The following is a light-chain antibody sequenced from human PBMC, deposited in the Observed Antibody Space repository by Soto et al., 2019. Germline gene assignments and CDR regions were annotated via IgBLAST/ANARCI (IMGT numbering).Light chain of an antibody. J-gene: IGKJ2*01. V-gene: IGKV1-5*03. CDR3: QQYKSDPYT. CDR2: KGS. Sequence: DIQMTQSPSTLYASVGDRVTITCPARQSISTWLAGYQQKPGKAPKLLIYKGSRLDSGVPSRFSGSGSGTEFTLTISSLQPDDFATYYCQQYKSDPYTFGQGTKLEIK. CDR1: QSISTW.